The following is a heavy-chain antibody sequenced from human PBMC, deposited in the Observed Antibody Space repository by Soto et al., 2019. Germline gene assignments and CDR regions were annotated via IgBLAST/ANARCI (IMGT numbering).Heavy chain of an antibody. J-gene: IGHJ3*02. V-gene: IGHV3-11*06. CDR3: ARVYCSGGSCYSIHAFDI. D-gene: IGHD2-15*01. CDR2: ISSSSSYT. Sequence: PGGSLRLSCAASGFTFSDYYMSWIRQAPGKGLEWVSYISSSSSYTNYADSVKGRFTISRDNAKNSLYLQMNSLRAEDTAVYYCARVYCSGGSCYSIHAFDIWGQGTMVTVSS. CDR1: GFTFSDYY.